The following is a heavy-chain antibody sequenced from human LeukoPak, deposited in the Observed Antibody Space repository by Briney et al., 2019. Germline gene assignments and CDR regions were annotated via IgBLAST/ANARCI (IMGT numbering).Heavy chain of an antibody. CDR1: GYTFTGYY. D-gene: IGHD2-2*01. CDR3: ARAPRGVPAARFDY. Sequence: ASVTVSCKASGYTFTGYYMHWVRQAPGQGLEWMGWINPNSGGTNYAQKFQGRVTMTRDTSISTACMELSRLRSDDTAVYYCARAPRGVPAARFDYWGQGTLVTVSS. J-gene: IGHJ4*02. CDR2: INPNSGGT. V-gene: IGHV1-2*02.